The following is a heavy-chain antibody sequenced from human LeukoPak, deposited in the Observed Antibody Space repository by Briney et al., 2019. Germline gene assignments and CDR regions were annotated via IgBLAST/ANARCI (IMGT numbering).Heavy chain of an antibody. CDR1: GDSISLSFYY. CDR3: ARGGYYGSGNDFRFDP. Sequence: SEALSLTCSVSGDSISLSFYYWGWIRQPPGKGLEWIGSLYYSGSTYYNPSLKSRVTISVDTSKNQFSLKLSSVTPADTAVYYCARGGYYGSGNDFRFDPWGQGTLVTVSS. V-gene: IGHV4-39*07. CDR2: LYYSGST. J-gene: IGHJ5*02. D-gene: IGHD3-10*01.